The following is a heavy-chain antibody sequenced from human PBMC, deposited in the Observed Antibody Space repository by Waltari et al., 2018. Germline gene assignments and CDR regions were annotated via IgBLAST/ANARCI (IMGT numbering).Heavy chain of an antibody. V-gene: IGHV3-53*01. CDR2: IFGDGRT. CDR1: GFTVSSNY. Sequence: EVQLVESGGGFIQSGGSLRLSCAASGFTVSSNYMSWVRQAPGKGREWVSVIFGDGRTYYADSVKCRFTISRDNSKNTLYLQINSLRAEDTAVYYCARDSRGGLFFDYWGQGTLVTVSS. J-gene: IGHJ4*02. CDR3: ARDSRGGLFFDY.